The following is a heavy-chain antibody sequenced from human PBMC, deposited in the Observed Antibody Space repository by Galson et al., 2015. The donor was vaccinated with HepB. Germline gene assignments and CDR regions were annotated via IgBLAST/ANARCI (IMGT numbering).Heavy chain of an antibody. Sequence: SLRLSCAGSGFTFSAYGMNWVRQAPGKGLEWIAYITKNSDSKDYADSVKGRFTVSRDNARSSLYLQMDSLRHEDTAVYHCVKAPWPRGNYWGQGTLVIVSS. CDR3: VKAPWPRGNY. CDR1: GFTFSAYG. D-gene: IGHD3-10*01. V-gene: IGHV3-48*02. CDR2: ITKNSDSK. J-gene: IGHJ4*02.